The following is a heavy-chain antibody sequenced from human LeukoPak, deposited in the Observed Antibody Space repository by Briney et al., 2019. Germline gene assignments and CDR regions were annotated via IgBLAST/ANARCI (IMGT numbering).Heavy chain of an antibody. CDR1: GYTFTSYD. D-gene: IGHD3-10*01. J-gene: IGHJ5*02. V-gene: IGHV1-8*01. Sequence: ASVKVSCKASGYTFTSYDINWVRQATGQGLEWMGWMNPNSGNTGYAQKFQGRVTMTRNTSISTAYMELSSLRSEDTAVYYCARGYGSGSYYWPDSWFDPWGQGTLVTVSS. CDR3: ARGYGSGSYYWPDSWFDP. CDR2: MNPNSGNT.